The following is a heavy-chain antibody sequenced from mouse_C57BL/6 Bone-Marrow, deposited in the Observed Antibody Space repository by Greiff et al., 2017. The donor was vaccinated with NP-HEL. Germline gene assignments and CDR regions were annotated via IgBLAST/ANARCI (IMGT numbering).Heavy chain of an antibody. V-gene: IGHV1-39*01. Sequence: EVKLMESGPELVKPGASVKISCKASGYSFTDYNMNWVKQSNGKSLEWIGVINPNYGTTSYNQKFKGKATLTVDQSSSTAYMHLNSLTSEDSAVYYCASGNFLYYYAMDYWGQGTSVTVSS. CDR3: ASGNFLYYYAMDY. CDR2: INPNYGTT. J-gene: IGHJ4*01. D-gene: IGHD2-1*01. CDR1: GYSFTDYN.